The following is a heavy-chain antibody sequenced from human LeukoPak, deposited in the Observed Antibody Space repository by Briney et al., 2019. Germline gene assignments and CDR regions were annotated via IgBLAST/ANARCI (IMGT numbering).Heavy chain of an antibody. V-gene: IGHV3-23*01. D-gene: IGHD5-18*01. Sequence: GGSLRLSCAASGFTFSSYAMGWVRQAPGKGLEWVSAITASGGNTYYADSVKGRFPISRDNSKNTLYLQVNSLRAEDTAVYYCVKGNGYSYGRYYFDYWGQGTLVTVSS. J-gene: IGHJ4*02. CDR1: GFTFSSYA. CDR3: VKGNGYSYGRYYFDY. CDR2: ITASGGNT.